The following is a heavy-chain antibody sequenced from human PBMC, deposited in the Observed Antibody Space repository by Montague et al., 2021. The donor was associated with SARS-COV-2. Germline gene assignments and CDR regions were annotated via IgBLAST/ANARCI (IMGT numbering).Heavy chain of an antibody. CDR2: LYTSGST. D-gene: IGHD6-19*01. CDR1: GGSISNYY. J-gene: IGHJ6*02. CDR3: ARESGYSSGWRYYYGMDV. V-gene: IGHV4-4*07. Sequence: SETLSLTCTVSGGSISNYYWTWIRQPAGKGLEWIGRLYTSGSTTYNPSLKSRVTMSVDTSKNQFSLNVTSVTAADTAIYYCARESGYSSGWRYYYGMDVWGQGTTVTAS.